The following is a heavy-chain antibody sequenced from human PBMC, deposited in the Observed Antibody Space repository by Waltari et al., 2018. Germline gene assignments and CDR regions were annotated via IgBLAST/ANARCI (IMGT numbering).Heavy chain of an antibody. D-gene: IGHD1-26*01. CDR1: GGPLRSYA. CDR3: ARAGFGSYSGGNWFDP. J-gene: IGHJ5*02. V-gene: IGHV1-69*01. CDR2: ISPIFGTA. Sequence: QVQLVQSGAEVKKPGSSVKVSCQASGGPLRSYAISSVRQAPGQGLEWMGGISPIFGTANYAQKFQGRVTITADESTSTAYMELSSLRSEDTAVYYCARAGFGSYSGGNWFDPWGQGTLVTVSS.